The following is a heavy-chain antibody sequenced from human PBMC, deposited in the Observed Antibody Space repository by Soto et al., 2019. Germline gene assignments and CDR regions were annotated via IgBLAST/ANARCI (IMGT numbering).Heavy chain of an antibody. CDR2: ISTSGNTI. D-gene: IGHD4-17*01. CDR1: AFTFSDYTFSDYY. CDR3: ATTAKDAFDI. J-gene: IGHJ3*02. Sequence: QVQLVESGGALVKPGGSLRLSCAASAFTFSDYTFSDYYMSWIRQAPGKGLEWVSYISTSGNTIYYADSVRGRFTISRDNAKNSLYLQMNSLRVEDTAVYYCATTAKDAFDIWGQGKMVTVSS. V-gene: IGHV3-11*01.